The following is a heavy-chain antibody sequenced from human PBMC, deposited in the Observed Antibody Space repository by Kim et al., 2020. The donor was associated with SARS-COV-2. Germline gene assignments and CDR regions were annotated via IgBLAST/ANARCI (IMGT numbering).Heavy chain of an antibody. CDR3: ARLGYSSSWFDP. Sequence: SNNPAPRRRVTVSVDTSKNQCSLRLSSVTAADTAVYYCARLGYSSSWFDPWGQGTLVTVSS. D-gene: IGHD6-13*01. J-gene: IGHJ5*02. V-gene: IGHV4-39*01.